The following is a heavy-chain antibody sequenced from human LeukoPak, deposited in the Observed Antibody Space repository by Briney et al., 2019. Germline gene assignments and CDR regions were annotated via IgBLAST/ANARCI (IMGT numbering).Heavy chain of an antibody. Sequence: SETLSLTCTVSGGSISSGTYYWGWIRQPPGKGLEWIGSIYYSGSTYYNPSLKSRVTISIDTSKNQFSLRLSSVTAADTAVYYCAGKYYYDSSGYFYVDYWGQGTLVTVSS. CDR2: IYYSGST. CDR3: AGKYYYDSSGYFYVDY. J-gene: IGHJ4*02. CDR1: GGSISSGTYY. V-gene: IGHV4-39*07. D-gene: IGHD3-22*01.